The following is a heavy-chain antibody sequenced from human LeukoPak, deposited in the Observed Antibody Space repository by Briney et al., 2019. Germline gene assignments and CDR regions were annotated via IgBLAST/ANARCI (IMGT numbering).Heavy chain of an antibody. D-gene: IGHD3-10*01. CDR2: INHSGST. V-gene: IGHV4-34*01. Sequence: SETLSLTCAVYGGSFSGYYWSWIRQPPGKGLEWIGEINHSGSTNYNPSLKSRVTISVDTSKNQFSLKLSSVTAADTAVYYCARYYYGSGRVLYYWGQGTLVTVSS. CDR1: GGSFSGYY. J-gene: IGHJ4*02. CDR3: ARYYYGSGRVLYY.